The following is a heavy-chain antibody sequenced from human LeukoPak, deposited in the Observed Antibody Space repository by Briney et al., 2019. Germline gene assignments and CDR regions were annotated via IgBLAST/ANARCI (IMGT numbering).Heavy chain of an antibody. D-gene: IGHD3-22*01. Sequence: GRSLRLSCAASGFTFSTYVMHWVRQAPDKGLEWVAIISHDGTNKYYAGSVKGRFTISRDNSKNTLYLQMNSLRAEDTAVYYCARVPYHYDSSGYDYWGQGTLVTVSS. J-gene: IGHJ4*02. V-gene: IGHV3-30*04. CDR2: ISHDGTNK. CDR3: ARVPYHYDSSGYDY. CDR1: GFTFSTYV.